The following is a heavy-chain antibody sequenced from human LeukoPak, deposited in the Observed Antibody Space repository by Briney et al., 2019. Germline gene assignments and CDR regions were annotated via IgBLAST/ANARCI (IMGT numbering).Heavy chain of an antibody. V-gene: IGHV1-69*04. CDR3: ARDSPLAAAGTSDY. Sequence: EASVKVSCKASGGTFSSYAISWVRQAPGQGLEWMGRIIPILGIANYAQKFQGRVTITADKSTSTAYMELSSLRSDDTAVYYCARDSPLAAAGTSDYWGQGTLDTVSS. D-gene: IGHD6-13*01. CDR1: GGTFSSYA. CDR2: IIPILGIA. J-gene: IGHJ4*02.